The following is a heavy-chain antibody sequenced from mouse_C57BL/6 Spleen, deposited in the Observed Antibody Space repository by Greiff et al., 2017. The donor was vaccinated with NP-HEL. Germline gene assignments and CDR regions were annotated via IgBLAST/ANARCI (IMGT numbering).Heavy chain of an antibody. CDR1: GYAFTNYL. CDR2: INPGSGGT. V-gene: IGHV1-54*01. J-gene: IGHJ4*01. Sequence: QVQLKQSGAELVRPGTSVKVSCKASGYAFTNYLIEWVKQRPGQGLEWIGVINPGSGGTNYNEKFKGKATLTADKSSSTAYMQLSSLTSEDSAVYFCARAGTGGAMDYWGQGTSVTVSS. D-gene: IGHD4-1*01. CDR3: ARAGTGGAMDY.